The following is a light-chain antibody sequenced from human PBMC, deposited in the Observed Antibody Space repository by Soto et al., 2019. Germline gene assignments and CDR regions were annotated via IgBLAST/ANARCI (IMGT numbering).Light chain of an antibody. CDR3: QQRSNWPHT. J-gene: IGKJ4*01. CDR2: DAS. Sequence: EVVLTQSPATLSSSPGESVTLSCRASQSINTYLAWYQQKPGQAPRLLIYDASYRAAGIPSRFSGSGSGTDFTLTISSLEPADFAIYPCQQRSNWPHTFGGGTKVEI. V-gene: IGKV3-11*01. CDR1: QSINTY.